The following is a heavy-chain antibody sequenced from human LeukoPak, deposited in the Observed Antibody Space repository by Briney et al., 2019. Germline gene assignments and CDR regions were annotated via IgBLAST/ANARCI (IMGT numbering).Heavy chain of an antibody. Sequence: KASETLSLTCTVSGGSISSGDYSWSWIRQPPGKGLEWIGEINHSGSTNYNPSLKSRVTISVDTSKNQFSLKLSSVTAADTAVYYCARQQLGELPGRVGRYYFDYWGQGTLVTVSS. CDR1: GGSISSGDYS. D-gene: IGHD1-26*01. J-gene: IGHJ4*02. V-gene: IGHV4-39*01. CDR2: INHSGST. CDR3: ARQQLGELPGRVGRYYFDY.